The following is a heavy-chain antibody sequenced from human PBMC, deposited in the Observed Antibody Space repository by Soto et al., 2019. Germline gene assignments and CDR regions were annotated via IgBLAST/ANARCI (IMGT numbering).Heavy chain of an antibody. CDR3: ANALGLYYFDY. D-gene: IGHD3-16*01. V-gene: IGHV1-3*01. J-gene: IGHJ4*02. CDR2: INAGNGNT. CDR1: GYTFTSYA. Sequence: QVQLVQSGAEVKKPGASVKVSCKASGYTFTSYAMHWVRQAPGQRLEWVGWINAGNGNTKYSQKFQGRVTITRDTPASTAYMELSSLRSEDTAVYYCANALGLYYFDYWGQGTLVTVSS.